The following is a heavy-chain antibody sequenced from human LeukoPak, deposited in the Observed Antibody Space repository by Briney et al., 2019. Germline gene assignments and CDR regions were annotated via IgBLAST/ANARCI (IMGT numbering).Heavy chain of an antibody. V-gene: IGHV1-8*01. J-gene: IGHJ4*02. CDR2: MNPNSGNT. CDR3: ATGHSSGWYYFDY. Sequence: GASVKVSCKASGYTFTTYDINWVRQATGQGLEWMGWMNPNSGNTGYAQKFQGRVTMTEDTSTDTAYMELSSLRSEDTAVYYCATGHSSGWYYFDYWGQGTLVTVSS. D-gene: IGHD6-19*01. CDR1: GYTFTTYD.